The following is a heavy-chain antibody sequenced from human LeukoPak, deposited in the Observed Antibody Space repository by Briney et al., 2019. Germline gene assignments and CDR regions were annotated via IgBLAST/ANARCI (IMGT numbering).Heavy chain of an antibody. V-gene: IGHV1-8*01. CDR1: GYTFTSYD. CDR3: ARALYTDLSFDP. D-gene: IGHD2-2*02. CDR2: MNPNSGNT. Sequence: ASVKVSCKASGYTFTSYDINWVRQATGQGLEWMGWMNPNSGNTGYAQKFQGRVTMTRNTSISTAYMELSSPRSEDTAVYYCARALYTDLSFDPWGQGTLVTVSS. J-gene: IGHJ5*02.